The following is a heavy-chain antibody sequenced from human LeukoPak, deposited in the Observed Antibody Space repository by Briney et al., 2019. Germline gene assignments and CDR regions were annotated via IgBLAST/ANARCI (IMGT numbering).Heavy chain of an antibody. Sequence: PSETLSLTCTVSGGSISSSSYYWGWIRQPPGKGLEWIGSIYYSGSTYYNPSLKSRVTISVDTSNNQFSLKLSSVTAADTAVYYCARDAWPEAWFDPWGQGTLVTVSS. V-gene: IGHV4-39*07. CDR3: ARDAWPEAWFDP. D-gene: IGHD5-12*01. CDR1: GGSISSSSYY. J-gene: IGHJ5*02. CDR2: IYYSGST.